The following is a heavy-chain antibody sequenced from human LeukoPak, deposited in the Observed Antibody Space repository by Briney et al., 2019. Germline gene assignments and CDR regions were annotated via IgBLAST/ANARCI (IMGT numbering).Heavy chain of an antibody. D-gene: IGHD6-6*01. Sequence: GGSLRLSCAASGFTFNNYALTWVRQTPGKGLECVSAISGDGVSPYYADSVKGRFTISRDNSKNTLFLQMTSLRAEDTAVYYCARDVAPRPYYYMDVWGRGTTVTVSS. J-gene: IGHJ6*03. CDR3: ARDVAPRPYYYMDV. CDR2: ISGDGVSP. CDR1: GFTFNNYA. V-gene: IGHV3-23*01.